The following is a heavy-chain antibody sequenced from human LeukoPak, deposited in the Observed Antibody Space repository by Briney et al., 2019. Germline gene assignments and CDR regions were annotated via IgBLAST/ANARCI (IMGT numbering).Heavy chain of an antibody. V-gene: IGHV1-18*01. CDR1: GYTFTSYG. CDR3: ARIPGSSPYWEYWFDP. Sequence: GASVKVSCKASGYTFTSYGISWVRQAPGQGLEWMGWISAYNGNTNYAQKLQGRVTMTTDTSTSTAYMELRSLRSDDTAVYYCARIPGSSPYWEYWFDPWGQGTLVTVSS. J-gene: IGHJ5*02. CDR2: ISAYNGNT. D-gene: IGHD6-13*01.